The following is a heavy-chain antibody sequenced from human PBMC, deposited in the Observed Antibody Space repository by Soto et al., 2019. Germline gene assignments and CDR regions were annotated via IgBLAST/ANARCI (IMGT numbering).Heavy chain of an antibody. CDR3: ARGGVVVVPAAIGWFDP. V-gene: IGHV4-59*01. J-gene: IGHJ5*02. Sequence: ETLSLTCTVSGGSISSYYWSWIRQPPGKGLEWIGYIYYSGSTNYNPSLKSRVTISVDTSKNQFSLKLSSGTAADTAVYYCARGGVVVVPAAIGWFDPWGQGTRVTVSS. D-gene: IGHD2-2*01. CDR2: IYYSGST. CDR1: GGSISSYY.